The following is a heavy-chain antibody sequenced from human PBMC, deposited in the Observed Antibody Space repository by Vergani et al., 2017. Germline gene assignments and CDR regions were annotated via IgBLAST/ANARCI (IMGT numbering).Heavy chain of an antibody. CDR3: AKDQRYSSSCLLDY. D-gene: IGHD6-13*01. V-gene: IGHV3-23*01. Sequence: EVQLLESGGGSAQPGESLRLSCVASGFTFTAHGLNWVRQAPGKGLEWVSGISGQNFRTHYADSVKGRFTISRDDSKNTVYLQINSLRAEDTAFYYCAKDQRYSSSCLLDYWGQGTLVTVSS. CDR1: GFTFTAHG. CDR2: ISGQNFRT. J-gene: IGHJ4*02.